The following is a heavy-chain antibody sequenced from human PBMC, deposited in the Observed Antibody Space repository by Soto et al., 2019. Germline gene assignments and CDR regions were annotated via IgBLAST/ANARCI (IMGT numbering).Heavy chain of an antibody. D-gene: IGHD5-18*01. V-gene: IGHV5-51*03. Sequence: EVQLLQSGAVLKKPGESLKISCMGSGYNFSTYWIGWLRHMPGRGLELMGVIYPGDSDTKYSPSFQGQVTISADKSISTAYLQWRSLKASDTAIYYCARRPRGGYGYGYLDSWGQGRLVTVSS. CDR3: ARRPRGGYGYGYLDS. CDR1: GYNFSTYW. J-gene: IGHJ4*02. CDR2: IYPGDSDT.